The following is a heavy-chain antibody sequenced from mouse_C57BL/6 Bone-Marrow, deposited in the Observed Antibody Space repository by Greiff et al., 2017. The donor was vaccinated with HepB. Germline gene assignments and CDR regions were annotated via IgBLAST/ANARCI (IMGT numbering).Heavy chain of an antibody. CDR2: INPGSGGT. Sequence: QVQLQQSGAELVRPGTSVKVSCKASGYAFTNYLIEWVKQRPGQGLEWIGVINPGSGGTNYNEKFKGKATLTADKSSSTAYMQLSSLTSEDSAVYFCARDYCSSYYFDYWGQGTTLTVAS. V-gene: IGHV1-54*01. D-gene: IGHD1-1*01. CDR1: GYAFTNYL. J-gene: IGHJ2*01. CDR3: ARDYCSSYYFDY.